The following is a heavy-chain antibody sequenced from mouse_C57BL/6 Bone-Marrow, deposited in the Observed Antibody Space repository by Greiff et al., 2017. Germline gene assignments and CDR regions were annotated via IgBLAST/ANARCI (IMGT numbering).Heavy chain of an antibody. J-gene: IGHJ1*03. CDR2: IYPGSGST. Sequence: QVQLQQPGAELVKPGASVKMSKASGYTFTSYWITLVKQRPGQGLEWIGDIYPGSGSTNYNEKFKSKATLTVDTSSSTAYMQLSSLTSEDSAVYYCARPYYSNYWYFDVWGTGTTVTVSS. V-gene: IGHV1-55*01. D-gene: IGHD2-5*01. CDR1: GYTFTSYW. CDR3: ARPYYSNYWYFDV.